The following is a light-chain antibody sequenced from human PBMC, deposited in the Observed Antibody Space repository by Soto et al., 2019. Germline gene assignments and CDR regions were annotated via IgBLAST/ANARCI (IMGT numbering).Light chain of an antibody. Sequence: EIVMTQSPLSLTVTPGEPASIPCKSSQSLQHNNGNTLLDWYMQKPGQSPQLLIYLASRRAPGAPDRVSGSGSGTDFTLRISTVEADDAAIYYCMQALQTPRTFGQGTKVDIK. V-gene: IGKV2-28*01. J-gene: IGKJ1*01. CDR3: MQALQTPRT. CDR2: LAS. CDR1: QSLQHNNGNTL.